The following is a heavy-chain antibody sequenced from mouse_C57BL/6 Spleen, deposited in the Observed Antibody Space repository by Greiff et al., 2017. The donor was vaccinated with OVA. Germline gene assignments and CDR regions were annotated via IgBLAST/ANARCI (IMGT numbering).Heavy chain of an antibody. CDR3: AMITTVVNYYAMDY. CDR2: IWSGGST. V-gene: IGHV2-4*01. J-gene: IGHJ4*01. Sequence: QVQLKESGPGLVQPSQSLSITCTVSGFSLTSYGVHWVRQPPGKGLEWLGVIWSGGSTDYNAAFISRLSISKDNSKSQVFFKMNSLQADDTAIYYCAMITTVVNYYAMDYWGQGTSVTVSS. CDR1: GFSLTSYG. D-gene: IGHD1-1*01.